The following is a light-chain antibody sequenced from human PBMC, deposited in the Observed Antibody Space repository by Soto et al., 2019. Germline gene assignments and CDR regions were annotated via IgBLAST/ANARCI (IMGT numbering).Light chain of an antibody. CDR2: EVS. CDR3: SSYAGSNNPVI. J-gene: IGLJ2*01. CDR1: SSDFGGYNY. V-gene: IGLV2-8*01. Sequence: QSLLAQPPSASGSPGQSVTISCTGTSSDFGGYNYVSWYQQHPGKAPKFMIYEVSKRPSGVPDRFSGSKSGNTASLTVSGLQADDEADYYCSSYAGSNNPVIFGGGTQLPVL.